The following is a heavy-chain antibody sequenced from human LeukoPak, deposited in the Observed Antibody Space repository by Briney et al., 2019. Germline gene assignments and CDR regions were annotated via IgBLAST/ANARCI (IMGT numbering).Heavy chain of an antibody. CDR2: IYSGGGT. CDR1: GFTVSSNY. V-gene: IGHV3-66*04. J-gene: IGHJ4*02. CDR3: ARHREYCSSTSCYPYYFDH. Sequence: PGGSLRLSCAASGFTVSSNYMSWVRQAPGKGLEWVSIIYSGGGTYYADSVRGRFTISRDTSKNTVFLQMNRLRAEDTAVYYCARHREYCSSTSCYPYYFDHWGQGSLVTVSS. D-gene: IGHD2-2*01.